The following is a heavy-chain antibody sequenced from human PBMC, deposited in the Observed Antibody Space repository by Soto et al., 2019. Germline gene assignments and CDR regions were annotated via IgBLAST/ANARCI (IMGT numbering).Heavy chain of an antibody. CDR1: GGSISGYY. J-gene: IGHJ4*02. D-gene: IGHD3-22*01. CDR3: ARARYDSSGYYYFDY. V-gene: IGHV4-59*01. Sequence: QVQLQQSGPGLVKASETLSLTCTVSGGSISGYYWSWIRQPPGKGLEWIGYIYYSGSSNYNPSLKSRVTIPLDTSKNQFSLRLRSVTAADTAVYYCARARYDSSGYYYFDYWGQGTLVTVSS. CDR2: IYYSGSS.